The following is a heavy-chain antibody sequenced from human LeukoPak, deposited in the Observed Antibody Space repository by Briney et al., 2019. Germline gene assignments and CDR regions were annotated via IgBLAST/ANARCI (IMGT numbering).Heavy chain of an antibody. CDR2: IDPSDSYT. Sequence: GESLKIFCKGSGYNFTTYWISWVRQMPGKGLGWMVMIDPSDSYTNYSPSLQGHVTLSPDKSISPAYLQWNSLQASDTAMYYCGRRLATVRSPFDIWGQGTMVTVSS. J-gene: IGHJ3*02. V-gene: IGHV5-10-1*01. D-gene: IGHD2-21*02. CDR1: GYNFTTYW. CDR3: GRRLATVRSPFDI.